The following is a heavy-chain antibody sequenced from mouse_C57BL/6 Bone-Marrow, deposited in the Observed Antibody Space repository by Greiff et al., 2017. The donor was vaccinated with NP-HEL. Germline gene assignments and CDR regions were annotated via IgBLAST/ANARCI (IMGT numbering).Heavy chain of an antibody. CDR2: INPNNGGT. CDR1: GYTFTDYN. J-gene: IGHJ1*03. V-gene: IGHV1-22*01. D-gene: IGHD1-1*01. CDR3: AVITTGYFDV. Sequence: DVQLQQSGPELVKPGASVKMSCKASGYTFTDYNMHWVKQSHGKSLEWIGYINPNNGGTSYNQKFKGKATLTVNKSSSTAYMELRSLTSEDSAVYYCAVITTGYFDVWGTGTTVTVSS.